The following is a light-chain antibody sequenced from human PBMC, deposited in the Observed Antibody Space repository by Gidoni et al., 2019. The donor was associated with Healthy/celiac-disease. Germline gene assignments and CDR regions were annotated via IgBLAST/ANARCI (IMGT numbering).Light chain of an antibody. CDR3: QQRSHWPPLT. J-gene: IGKJ4*01. Sequence: EIVLTQSPATLSLSPGERATLSCRASQSVSSYLAWYQQKPGQAPRLLIYYASNRATGIPARFSGSGSGTDFTLTISSLEPEDFAVYYCQQRSHWPPLTFGGGTKVEIK. CDR2: YAS. CDR1: QSVSSY. V-gene: IGKV3-11*01.